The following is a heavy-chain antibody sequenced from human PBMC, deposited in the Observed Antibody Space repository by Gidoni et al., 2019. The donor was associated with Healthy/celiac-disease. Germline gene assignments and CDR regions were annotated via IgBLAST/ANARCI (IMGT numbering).Heavy chain of an antibody. V-gene: IGHV4-61*02. J-gene: IGHJ4*02. CDR2: IYTSGST. Sequence: QVQLQESGQGLVKPSQTLSLTFTGSGGPISSGSYYWSWIRQPAGKGLEWIGRIYTSGSTNFNPSLKSRATISVDTSKNQFSLKLSSVTAADTAVYYCARDLTHEPFDYWGQGTLVTVSS. CDR1: GGPISSGSYY. CDR3: ARDLTHEPFDY.